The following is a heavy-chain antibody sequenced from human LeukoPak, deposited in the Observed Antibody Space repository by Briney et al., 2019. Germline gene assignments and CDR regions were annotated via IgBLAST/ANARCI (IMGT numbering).Heavy chain of an antibody. CDR2: INPNSGGT. CDR1: GYTFTGYY. V-gene: IGHV1-2*02. J-gene: IGHJ1*01. Sequence: GASVKVSCKASGYTFTGYYMHWVRQAPGQGLEWMGWINPNSGGTNYAQKFQGRVTMTRDTSISTAYMDLSRLRSDDTAVYYCARRDYGVNSGEYFQHWGQGTLVTVSS. CDR3: ARRDYGVNSGEYFQH. D-gene: IGHD4-23*01.